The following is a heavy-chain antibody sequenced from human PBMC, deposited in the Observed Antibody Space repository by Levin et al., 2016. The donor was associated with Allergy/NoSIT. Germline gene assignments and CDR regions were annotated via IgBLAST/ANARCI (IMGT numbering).Heavy chain of an antibody. D-gene: IGHD6-13*01. Sequence: GSLRLSCTVSGASITTQYWSWLRQPPGKGLEWIGYIYYSGSTNYNPSLKSRVTISVDTSKNQFSLKLSSVTAADTAVYYCASLVRAATGSVHWFGPWGQGTLVTVSS. V-gene: IGHV4-59*11. CDR3: ASLVRAATGSVHWFGP. CDR2: IYYSGST. J-gene: IGHJ5*02. CDR1: GASITTQY.